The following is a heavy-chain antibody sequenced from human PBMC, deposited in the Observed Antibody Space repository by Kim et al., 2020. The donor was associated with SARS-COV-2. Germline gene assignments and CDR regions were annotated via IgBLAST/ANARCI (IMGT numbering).Heavy chain of an antibody. CDR3: AGLDYYGSGSL. V-gene: IGHV4-61*01. D-gene: IGHD3-10*01. J-gene: IGHJ4*02. Sequence: SETLSLTCTVSGGSVSSGSYYWSWIRQPPGKGLEWIGYIYYSGSTNYNPSLKSRVTISVDTSKNQFSLKLSSVTAADTAVYYCAGLDYYGSGSLWGQGTLSPSPQ. CDR1: GGSVSSGSYY. CDR2: IYYSGST.